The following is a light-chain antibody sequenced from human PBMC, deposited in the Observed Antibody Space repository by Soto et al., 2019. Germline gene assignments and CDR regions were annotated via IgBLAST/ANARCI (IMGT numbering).Light chain of an antibody. CDR1: SSNIASNP. CDR2: NNN. Sequence: QSVLTQPPSASGTPGQRVTISCSGSSSNIASNPVHWYQQLPGTAPKLLIHNNNQRPSPVPDRFSGSKSGTSASLAISGLQSEDEADYYCASWDDSLSGVLFGGGTKLTVL. CDR3: ASWDDSLSGVL. V-gene: IGLV1-44*01. J-gene: IGLJ2*01.